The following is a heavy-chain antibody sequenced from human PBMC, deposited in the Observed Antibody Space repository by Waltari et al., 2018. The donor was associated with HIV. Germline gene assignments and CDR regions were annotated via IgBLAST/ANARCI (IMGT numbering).Heavy chain of an antibody. CDR2: MKEDGSEK. D-gene: IGHD3-10*01. J-gene: IGHJ4*02. V-gene: IGHV3-7*01. CDR3: ATGFVPGY. CDR1: RFSFSTSW. Sequence: EVQLVESGGGLVQPGESLRLACTASRFSFSTSWMSWVRQSPGKGLEWVANMKEDGSEKRYADSVKGRFIISRDNAMNSLYLQMNNLRAEDTAVYYCATGFVPGYWGQGTLVTVSS.